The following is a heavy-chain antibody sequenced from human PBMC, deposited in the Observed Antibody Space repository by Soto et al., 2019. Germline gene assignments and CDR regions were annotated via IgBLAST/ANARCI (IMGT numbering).Heavy chain of an antibody. V-gene: IGHV3-30*18. Sequence: GGSLRLSCAASGFTFSSYGMHWVRQAPGKGLEWVAVISYDGSNKYYADSVKGRFTISRDSSKNTLYLQMNSLRAEDTAVYYCAKDYYDSSGYAGPPTYGMDVWGQGTTVTVSS. CDR2: ISYDGSNK. CDR1: GFTFSSYG. J-gene: IGHJ6*02. D-gene: IGHD3-22*01. CDR3: AKDYYDSSGYAGPPTYGMDV.